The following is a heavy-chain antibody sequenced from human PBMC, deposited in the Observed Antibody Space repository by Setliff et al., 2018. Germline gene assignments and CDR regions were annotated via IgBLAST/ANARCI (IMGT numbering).Heavy chain of an antibody. CDR3: AREGVDTRSSTDYRYYMDV. D-gene: IGHD5-18*01. CDR2: TIPNFGTT. Sequence: SVKVSCKASGGTFSSYGISWVRQAPGQGFEWLGGTIPNFGTTNYAQEFQGRVTIITDESTSTAYMELSSLRFEDTAVYYCAREGVDTRSSTDYRYYMDVWGKGTTVTVSS. CDR1: GGTFSSYG. J-gene: IGHJ6*03. V-gene: IGHV1-69*05.